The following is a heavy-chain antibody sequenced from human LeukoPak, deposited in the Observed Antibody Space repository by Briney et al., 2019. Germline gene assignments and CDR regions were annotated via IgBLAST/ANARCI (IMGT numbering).Heavy chain of an antibody. Sequence: ASVKVSCKASGYTFTGHYLHWVRQAPGQGLEWMGIINPSGGSTSYAQKFQGRVTMTRDVSTSTVYMELSSLRSEDTAVYYCARGGYSYGSYFDYWGQGTLVTVSS. CDR2: INPSGGST. J-gene: IGHJ4*02. D-gene: IGHD5-18*01. CDR1: GYTFTGHY. CDR3: ARGGYSYGSYFDY. V-gene: IGHV1-46*01.